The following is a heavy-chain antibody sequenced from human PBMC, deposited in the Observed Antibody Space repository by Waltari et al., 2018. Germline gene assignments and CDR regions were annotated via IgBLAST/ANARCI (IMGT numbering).Heavy chain of an antibody. CDR1: GGSISSHY. V-gene: IGHV4-59*11. CDR3: AGEVAAAGINYFDY. D-gene: IGHD6-13*01. J-gene: IGHJ4*02. CDR2: IYYSGST. Sequence: QVQLQESGPGLVKPSETLSLTCTVSGGSISSHYWSWIRQPPGKGLEWIGYIYYSGSTNYNPSLKSRVTISVDTSKNQFSLKLSSVTAADTAVYYCAGEVAAAGINYFDYWGQGTLVTVSS.